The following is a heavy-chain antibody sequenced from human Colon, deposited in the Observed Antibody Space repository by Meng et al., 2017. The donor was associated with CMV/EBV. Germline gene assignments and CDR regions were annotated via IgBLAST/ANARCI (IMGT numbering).Heavy chain of an antibody. V-gene: IGHV3-21*06. Sequence: GESLKISCAASGFTFSKYAMHWVRQAPGKGLEWVASISKTSSFINYADSVKGRFIISRENAMNTVHLQMNNLRVEDTAVYYCTRAILGPIIGEFEYWGQGTLVTVSS. D-gene: IGHD3-10*01. CDR1: GFTFSKYA. CDR3: TRAILGPIIGEFEY. CDR2: ISKTSSFI. J-gene: IGHJ4*02.